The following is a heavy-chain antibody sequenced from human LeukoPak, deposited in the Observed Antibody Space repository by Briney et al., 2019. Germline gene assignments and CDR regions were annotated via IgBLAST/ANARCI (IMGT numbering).Heavy chain of an antibody. Sequence: PGRSLRLSCAASGFTLSSYAMHWVRQAPGKGLEWVAVISYDGSNKYYADSVKGRFTISRDNSKNTLYLQMNSLRAEDTAVYYCAREDIVVVPAAVPDYWGQGTLVTVSS. CDR1: GFTLSSYA. CDR2: ISYDGSNK. CDR3: AREDIVVVPAAVPDY. J-gene: IGHJ4*02. V-gene: IGHV3-30-3*01. D-gene: IGHD2-2*02.